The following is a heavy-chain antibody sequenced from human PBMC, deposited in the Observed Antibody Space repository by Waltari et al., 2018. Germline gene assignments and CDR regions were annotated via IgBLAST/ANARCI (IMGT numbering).Heavy chain of an antibody. CDR3: ARSGWPYSGSLYTPRYFQH. CDR2: CSPIFGTA. Sequence: QVQLVQSGAEVKKPGSSVKVSCKASGGTFSSYAISWVRQATGQGLEWMGGCSPIFGTANYAQKCQGRVTITADESTSTAYMELSSLRSEDTAVYYCARSGWPYSGSLYTPRYFQHWGQGTLVTVSS. D-gene: IGHD1-26*01. J-gene: IGHJ1*01. V-gene: IGHV1-69*01. CDR1: GGTFSSYA.